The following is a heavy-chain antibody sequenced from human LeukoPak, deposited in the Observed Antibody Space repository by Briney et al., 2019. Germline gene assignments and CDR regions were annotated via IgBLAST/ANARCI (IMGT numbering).Heavy chain of an antibody. CDR1: GFTFSSYW. CDR2: IRQDGSET. V-gene: IGHV3-7*03. Sequence: GGSLRLSCAASGFTFSSYWMSWVRQAPGKGLEWVANIRQDGSETYYLDSLRGRFSISRDNTNNALYLQMNSLRVEDTAVYYCVKNNGWFHLAQWGQGTLVTVSS. D-gene: IGHD6-19*01. CDR3: VKNNGWFHLAQ. J-gene: IGHJ4*02.